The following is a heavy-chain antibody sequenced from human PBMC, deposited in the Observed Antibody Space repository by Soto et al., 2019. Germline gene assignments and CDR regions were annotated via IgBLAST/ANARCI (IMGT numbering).Heavy chain of an antibody. CDR1: GFSLSTSEVS. CDR2: IYWNDEK. Sequence: QITLKESGPTLVKPTQTLTLTCSFSGFSLSTSEVSVGWIRQSPGKALEWLTLIYWNDEKRYSPSLQSRLTITKDTSKNQVVLTMTNMDPEDTATYYCAHMAPDFDYWGQGILVTVSS. CDR3: AHMAPDFDY. J-gene: IGHJ4*02. V-gene: IGHV2-5*01.